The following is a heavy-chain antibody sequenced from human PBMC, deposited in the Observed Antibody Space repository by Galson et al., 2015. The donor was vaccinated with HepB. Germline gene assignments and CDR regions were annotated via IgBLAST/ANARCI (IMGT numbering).Heavy chain of an antibody. CDR2: IGSNANNYAT. V-gene: IGHV3-73*01. Sequence: SLRLSCAGSGFTSSGSAMRWVRQTSGKGLEWIGRIGSNANNYATAYKASVKGRFTISRDDSKNTAYLQMNSLRTEDTAVYYCTRLGDLSGYSSCWGQGTLVTVSS. CDR3: TRLGDLSGYSSC. J-gene: IGHJ4*02. D-gene: IGHD3-22*01. CDR1: GFTSSGSA.